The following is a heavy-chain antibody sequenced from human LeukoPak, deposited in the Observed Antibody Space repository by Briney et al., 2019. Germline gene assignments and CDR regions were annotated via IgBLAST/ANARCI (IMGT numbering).Heavy chain of an antibody. D-gene: IGHD5-12*01. CDR1: GGSISSSSYY. CDR2: IYYSGST. Sequence: PSETLSLTCTVSGGSISSSSYYWGWIRQPPGKGLEWIGSIYYSGSTSYNPSLKSRVTISVDTSENQFSLKLSSVTAADTAVYYCARQGGYTGYGDAFDIWGQGTMVTVSS. CDR3: ARQGGYTGYGDAFDI. V-gene: IGHV4-39*01. J-gene: IGHJ3*02.